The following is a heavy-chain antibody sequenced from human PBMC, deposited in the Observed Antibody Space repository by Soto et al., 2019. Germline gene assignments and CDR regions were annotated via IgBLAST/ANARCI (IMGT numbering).Heavy chain of an antibody. D-gene: IGHD6-13*01. CDR3: ARGPVSYSSSWYDTYYYGMDV. Sequence: ASVKVSCRASGGTFSSYAIRWVREAPGQGRQWMGGIIPIFGTAQYAQKFQGRVTITADESTSTAYMELSSLRSEDTAVYYCARGPVSYSSSWYDTYYYGMDVWGQGTTVIVAS. CDR2: IIPIFGTA. J-gene: IGHJ6*02. CDR1: GGTFSSYA. V-gene: IGHV1-69*13.